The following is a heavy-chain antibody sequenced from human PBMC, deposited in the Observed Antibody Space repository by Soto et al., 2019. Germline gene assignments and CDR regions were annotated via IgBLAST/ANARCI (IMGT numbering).Heavy chain of an antibody. J-gene: IGHJ4*02. Sequence: SETLSLTCAVYGGSFSGYYWSWIRQPPGKGLEWIGEINHRGSTSYNPSLKSRVTISVDTSKNQFSLKLNSVTAADTAVYYCARGSTTMIVPDYWGQGTLVTVSS. V-gene: IGHV4-34*01. CDR3: ARGSTTMIVPDY. CDR1: GGSFSGYY. D-gene: IGHD3-22*01. CDR2: INHRGST.